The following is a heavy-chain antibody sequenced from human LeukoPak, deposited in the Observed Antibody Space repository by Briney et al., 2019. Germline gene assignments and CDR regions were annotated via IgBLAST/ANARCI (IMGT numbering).Heavy chain of an antibody. CDR2: ISGSGGST. Sequence: HPGGSLRLSCAASGFTFSSYAMSWVRQAPGKGLEWVSAISGSGGSTYYADSVKGRFTNSRDNSKNTLYLQMNSLRAEDTAVYYCAKAAGGSRNYYFDYWGQGTLVTVSS. V-gene: IGHV3-23*01. J-gene: IGHJ4*02. CDR1: GFTFSSYA. CDR3: AKAAGGSRNYYFDY. D-gene: IGHD1-26*01.